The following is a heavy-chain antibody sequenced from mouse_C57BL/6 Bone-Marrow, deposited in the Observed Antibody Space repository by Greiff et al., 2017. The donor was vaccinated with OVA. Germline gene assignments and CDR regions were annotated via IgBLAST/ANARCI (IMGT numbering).Heavy chain of an antibody. CDR2: IRSKSNNYAT. V-gene: IGHV10-1*01. Sequence: EVQLVESGGGLVQPKGSLKLSCAASGFSFNTYAMNWVRQAPGKGLEWVARIRSKSNNYATYYADSVKDRFTISRDDSESMLYLQMNNLKTEDTAMYYCVRQPYDDGYAMDYWGQGTSVTVSS. CDR3: VRQPYDDGYAMDY. J-gene: IGHJ4*01. CDR1: GFSFNTYA. D-gene: IGHD2-12*01.